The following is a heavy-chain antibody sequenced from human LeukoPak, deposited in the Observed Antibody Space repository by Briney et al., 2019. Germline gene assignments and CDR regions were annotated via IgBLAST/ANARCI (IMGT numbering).Heavy chain of an antibody. CDR2: IYYSGST. Sequence: SETLSLTCTVSGGSISNYYWSWIRQPPGKGLEWIGYIYYSGSTNYNPSLKSRVTISVDTSKNQFSLKLSSVTAADTAVYYCARAPYCGGDCYGSHFDYWGQGTLVTVSS. V-gene: IGHV4-59*01. CDR1: GGSISNYY. J-gene: IGHJ4*02. CDR3: ARAPYCGGDCYGSHFDY. D-gene: IGHD2-21*02.